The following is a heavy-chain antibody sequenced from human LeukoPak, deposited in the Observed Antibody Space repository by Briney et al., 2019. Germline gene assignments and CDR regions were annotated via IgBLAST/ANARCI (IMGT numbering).Heavy chain of an antibody. CDR2: IWYDGSKK. CDR3: AREESGHYSDL. J-gene: IGHJ5*02. CDR1: GFTFTSFG. Sequence: GGSLRLSCEASGFTFTSFGMHWVRQAPGKGLEWVAVIWYDGSKKEYADSVKGRFTISRDDSKNTLYLQMNSLRVEDTAVYYCAREESGHYSDLWGQGTLVTVSS. D-gene: IGHD3-3*01. V-gene: IGHV3-33*01.